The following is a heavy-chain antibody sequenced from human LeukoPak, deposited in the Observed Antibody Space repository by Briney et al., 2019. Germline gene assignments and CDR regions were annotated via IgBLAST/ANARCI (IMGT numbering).Heavy chain of an antibody. CDR2: IYYSGST. Sequence: PSETLFLTCTVSGGSISSYYWSWIRQPPGKGLEWIGYIYYSGSTNYNPSLKSRVTISVDTSKNQFSLKLSSVTAADTAVYYCARARTILKPFDYWGQGTLVTVSS. J-gene: IGHJ4*02. CDR1: GGSISSYY. CDR3: ARARTILKPFDY. D-gene: IGHD3-9*01. V-gene: IGHV4-59*01.